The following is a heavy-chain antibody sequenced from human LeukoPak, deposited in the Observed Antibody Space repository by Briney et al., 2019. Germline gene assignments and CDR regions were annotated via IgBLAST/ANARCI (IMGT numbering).Heavy chain of an antibody. V-gene: IGHV3-23*01. D-gene: IGHD6-6*01. CDR3: AKDPTTEYSSSPRYFDY. CDR1: GFTFSSYA. CDR2: ISGSGGST. Sequence: GGSLRLSCAASGFTFSSYAMSWVRQAPGKGLEWVSAISGSGGSTYYADSVKGRFTISRDNSKNTLYLQMNSLRAEDTAVYYCAKDPTTEYSSSPRYFDYWGQGTLVTVSS. J-gene: IGHJ4*02.